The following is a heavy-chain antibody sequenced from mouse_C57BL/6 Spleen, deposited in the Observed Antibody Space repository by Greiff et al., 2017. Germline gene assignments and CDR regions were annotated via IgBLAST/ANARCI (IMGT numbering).Heavy chain of an antibody. Sequence: DVQLVESGGGLVKPGGSLKLSCAASGFTFSSYAMSWVRQTPEKRLEWVATISDGGSYTYYPDNVKGRFTISRDNAKNNLYLQMSHLKSEDTAMYYCARGGGTPRYAMDYWGQGTSVTVSS. D-gene: IGHD1-1*01. J-gene: IGHJ4*01. CDR3: ARGGGTPRYAMDY. V-gene: IGHV5-4*01. CDR2: ISDGGSYT. CDR1: GFTFSSYA.